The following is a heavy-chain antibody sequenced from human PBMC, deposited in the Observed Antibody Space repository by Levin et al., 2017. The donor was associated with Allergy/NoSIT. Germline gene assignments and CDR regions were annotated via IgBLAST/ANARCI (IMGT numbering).Heavy chain of an antibody. J-gene: IGHJ3*02. V-gene: IGHV3-23*01. CDR2: ISVSGGST. Sequence: AGGSLRLSCAASGLTFSSYAMNWVRQAPGKGLEWVSGISVSGGSTHYADSVKGRFTISRDNPKNTLYLQMNSLRAEDTALYYCAKGVGVTRVSDAYDIWGQGTTVTVSS. CDR1: GLTFSSYA. CDR3: AKGVGVTRVSDAYDI. D-gene: IGHD2-21*02.